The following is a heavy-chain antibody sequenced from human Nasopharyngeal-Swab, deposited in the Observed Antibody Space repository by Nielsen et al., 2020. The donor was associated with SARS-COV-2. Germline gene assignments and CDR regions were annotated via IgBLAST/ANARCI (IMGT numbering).Heavy chain of an antibody. Sequence: GESLKISCAASGFTFSSYGMHWVRQAPGKGLEWVAVISYDGSNKYYADSVKGRFTISRDNSKNTLYLQMNSLRAEDTAVYYCARGHPIVGATGIDYWGQGTLVTVSS. CDR1: GFTFSSYG. D-gene: IGHD1-26*01. CDR2: ISYDGSNK. J-gene: IGHJ4*02. V-gene: IGHV3-30*03. CDR3: ARGHPIVGATGIDY.